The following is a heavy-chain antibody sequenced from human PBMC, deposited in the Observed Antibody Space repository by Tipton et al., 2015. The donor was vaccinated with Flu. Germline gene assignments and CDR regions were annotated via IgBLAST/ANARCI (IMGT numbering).Heavy chain of an antibody. J-gene: IGHJ5*02. CDR3: ARRDYSNYVSEPKSWFDP. Sequence: TLSLTCTVSGGPISSGGDYWSWIRQHPGKGLEWIGHTYYIGSTTYNPSLKSRVTISMDTSKNQSSQKRSSVTAADTAVYCCARRDYSNYVSEPKSWFDPWGQGILVSVSS. CDR2: TYYIGST. D-gene: IGHD4-11*01. V-gene: IGHV4-31*03. CDR1: GGPISSGGDY.